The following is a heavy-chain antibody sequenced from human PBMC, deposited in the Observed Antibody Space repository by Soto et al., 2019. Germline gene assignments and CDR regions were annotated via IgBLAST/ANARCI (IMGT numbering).Heavy chain of an antibody. Sequence: ASVKVSCKASGYTFTSYGISWVRQAPGQGLEWMGWISAYNGNTNYAQKLQGRVTMTTDTSTSTAYMELRSLRSDDTAVYYCARVGLGVAVGPSCFDYWGQGTLVTVSS. CDR1: GYTFTSYG. D-gene: IGHD6-19*01. V-gene: IGHV1-18*01. CDR2: ISAYNGNT. J-gene: IGHJ4*02. CDR3: ARVGLGVAVGPSCFDY.